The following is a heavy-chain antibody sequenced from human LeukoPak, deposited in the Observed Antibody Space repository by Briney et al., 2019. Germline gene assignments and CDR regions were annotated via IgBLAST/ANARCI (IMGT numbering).Heavy chain of an antibody. J-gene: IGHJ4*02. CDR1: GYTFTSYG. D-gene: IGHD3-3*01. Sequence: ASVKVSCKASGYTFTSYGISWVRQAPGQGLEWMGWISAYNGNTNYAQKLQGRVTMTTDTSTSTAYMELRSLRSDDTAVYYCARFGTPYDFWSGYPNIYPYYFDYWGQGTLVTVSS. CDR3: ARFGTPYDFWSGYPNIYPYYFDY. CDR2: ISAYNGNT. V-gene: IGHV1-18*01.